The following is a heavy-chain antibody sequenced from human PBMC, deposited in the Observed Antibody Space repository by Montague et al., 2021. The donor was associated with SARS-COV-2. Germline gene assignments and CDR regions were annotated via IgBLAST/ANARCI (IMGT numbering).Heavy chain of an antibody. CDR3: AREGALLWFAFDI. D-gene: IGHD3-10*01. V-gene: IGHV3-30-3*01. CDR1: GFTFSSYA. J-gene: IGHJ3*02. CDR2: ISYDGSNK. Sequence: SLRLSCAASGFTFSSYAMHWVRQAPGKGLEWVAVISYDGSNKYHADSVKGRFTISRDNSKNTLYLQMNSLRAEDTAVYYCAREGALLWFAFDIWGQGTMVTVSS.